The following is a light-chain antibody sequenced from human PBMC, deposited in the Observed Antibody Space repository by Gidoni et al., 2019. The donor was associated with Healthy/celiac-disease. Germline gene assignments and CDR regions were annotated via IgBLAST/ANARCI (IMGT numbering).Light chain of an antibody. J-gene: IGKJ4*01. CDR2: DAS. Sequence: DIQMTQSPSSLSASVGDRVTITCQASQDISNYLNWYQQKPGKAPKLLIYDASNLETGVPSRFSGSGYGTEFTFTISSLQPEDIATYYCQQYDNLPLTFGGGTKLESK. CDR3: QQYDNLPLT. CDR1: QDISNY. V-gene: IGKV1-33*01.